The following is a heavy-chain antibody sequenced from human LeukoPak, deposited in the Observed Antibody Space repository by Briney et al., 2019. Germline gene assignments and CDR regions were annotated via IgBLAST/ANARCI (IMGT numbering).Heavy chain of an antibody. Sequence: ASVKVSCKASGYTFTSHYMHWVRQAPGQGLEWMGIINPSGGSTSYAQKFQGRATMTRDTSTSTVYMELSSLRSEDTAVYYCARESMAATAIYSFDYWGQGTLVTVSS. J-gene: IGHJ4*02. CDR3: ARESMAATAIYSFDY. V-gene: IGHV1-46*01. CDR2: INPSGGST. D-gene: IGHD2-2*02. CDR1: GYTFTSHY.